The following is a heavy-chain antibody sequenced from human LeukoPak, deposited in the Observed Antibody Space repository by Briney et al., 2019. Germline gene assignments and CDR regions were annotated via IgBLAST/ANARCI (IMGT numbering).Heavy chain of an antibody. CDR2: INQDGSVK. CDR3: ATSDDSWGCD. V-gene: IGHV3-7*01. J-gene: IGHJ4*02. CDR1: GFTLSNDW. Sequence: GGSLRLSCSASGFTLSNDWMSWVRQAPGKGLQWVANINQDGSVKYYVESVKGRFTISRDNATNSMYLQMNSLRPEQTAVYYCATSDDSWGCDGGEGTLVT. D-gene: IGHD3-22*01.